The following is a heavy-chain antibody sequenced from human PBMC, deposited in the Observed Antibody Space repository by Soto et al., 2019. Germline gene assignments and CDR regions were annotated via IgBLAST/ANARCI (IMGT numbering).Heavy chain of an antibody. Sequence: ASVKVSCKASGYSISAYYIHWVRQAPGQGLEWMGWIDTKNGGTVSAQKFQGRLTMTRDTSISTVYMDLSGLTSDDTALYYCGRDDYGIFPYWGQGSLVTVSS. CDR1: GYSISAYY. CDR3: GRDDYGIFPY. J-gene: IGHJ4*02. V-gene: IGHV1-2*02. CDR2: IDTKNGGT. D-gene: IGHD3-10*01.